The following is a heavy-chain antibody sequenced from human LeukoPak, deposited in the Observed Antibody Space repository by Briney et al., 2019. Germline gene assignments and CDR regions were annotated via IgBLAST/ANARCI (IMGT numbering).Heavy chain of an antibody. CDR3: VRQGYNYGAFNA. CDR1: GDSISCCY. Sequence: SETLSLTCAVSGDSISCCYWTWIRQPAGKGLEWIGRIFISGSTNYNPSLQGRVTMSVDRPKGQFSLRLSSVTAADTAVYYCVRQGYNYGAFNAWGQGTLVTVSS. CDR2: IFISGST. J-gene: IGHJ1*01. D-gene: IGHD5-18*01. V-gene: IGHV4-4*07.